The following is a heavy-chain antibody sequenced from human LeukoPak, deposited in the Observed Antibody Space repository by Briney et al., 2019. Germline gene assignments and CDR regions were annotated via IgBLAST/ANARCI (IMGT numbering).Heavy chain of an antibody. CDR1: GGTFSSYA. CDR2: IIPIFVTA. V-gene: IGHV1-69*13. J-gene: IGHJ4*02. Sequence: ASVKVSCKASGGTFSSYAISWVRQAPGQGLEWMGGIIPIFVTANYAQKFQGRVTITADESTSTAYMELSSLRSEDTAVYYCARAVNDYVWGSYRGYYFDYWGQGTLVTVSS. CDR3: ARAVNDYVWGSYRGYYFDY. D-gene: IGHD3-16*02.